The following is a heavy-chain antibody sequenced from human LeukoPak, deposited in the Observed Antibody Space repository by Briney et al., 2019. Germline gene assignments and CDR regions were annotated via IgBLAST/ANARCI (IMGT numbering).Heavy chain of an antibody. CDR1: GFTVDSNY. J-gene: IGHJ4*02. CDR3: ARGDDSGYYDYFNY. Sequence: GGSLRLSCAASGFTVDSNYLSWVRQAPGKGLEWVSTIYTGGNTYYAASVKGRFTISRDFSKNTVFLHMNSLRAEDTAMYYCARGDDSGYYDYFNYWGQGALVTVSS. V-gene: IGHV3-53*01. CDR2: IYTGGNT. D-gene: IGHD3-22*01.